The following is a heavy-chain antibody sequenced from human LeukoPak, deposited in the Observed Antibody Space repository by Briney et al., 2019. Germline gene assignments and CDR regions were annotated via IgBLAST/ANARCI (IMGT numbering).Heavy chain of an antibody. CDR2: ISSSGSTI. Sequence: GGSLRLSCAASGFTFSSYEMNWVRQAPGKGLEWVSYISSSGSTIYYADSVRGRFTISRDNAKNSLYLQMNSLRAEGTAVYYCAREVSGYDFGYWGQGTLVTVSS. CDR3: AREVSGYDFGY. J-gene: IGHJ4*02. V-gene: IGHV3-48*03. D-gene: IGHD5-12*01. CDR1: GFTFSSYE.